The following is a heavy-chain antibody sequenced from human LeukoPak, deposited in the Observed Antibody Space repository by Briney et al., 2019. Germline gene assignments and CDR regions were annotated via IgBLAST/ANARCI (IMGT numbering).Heavy chain of an antibody. CDR1: GFTFSRLS. D-gene: IGHD3-10*01. CDR3: ANYSLT. J-gene: IGHJ5*02. Sequence: GGSLRLSCAASGFTFSRLSMGWVRQAPGRGPVWVSGIKPDGTYTHYADSVKSRFTISRDAAKNTLYLQMNSLRVQETAVYYIANYSLTWGPGKLVTVSS. V-gene: IGHV3-74*01. CDR2: IKPDGTYT.